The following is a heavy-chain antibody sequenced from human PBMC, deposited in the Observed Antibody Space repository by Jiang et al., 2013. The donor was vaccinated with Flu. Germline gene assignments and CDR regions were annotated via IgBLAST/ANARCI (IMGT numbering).Heavy chain of an antibody. CDR1: GGSISSGDYY. CDR3: ARYPAPNTQKDGYTRWWFDP. Sequence: GPGLVKPSQTLSLTCTVSGGSISSGDYYWSWIRQPPGKGLEWIGYIYYSGSTYYNPSLKSRVTISVDTSKNQFSLKLSSVTAADTAVYYCARYPAPNTQKDGYTRWWFDPWGQGTLVTVSS. V-gene: IGHV4-30-4*01. J-gene: IGHJ5*02. D-gene: IGHD5-24*01. CDR2: IYYSGST.